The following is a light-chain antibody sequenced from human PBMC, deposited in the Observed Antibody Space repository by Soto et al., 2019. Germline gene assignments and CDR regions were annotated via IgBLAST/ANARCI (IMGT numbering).Light chain of an antibody. J-gene: IGLJ2*01. CDR3: QSYDSSLTYVA. CDR1: TSNIGAGYG. V-gene: IGLV1-40*01. Sequence: QSVLTQPPSVSGAPGQRVTISCTGSTSNIGAGYGVHWYQHLPGTAPKLLMYGNSIRPSGVPDRFSGSKSGTSASLAITGLQADDEADYYCQSYDSSLTYVAFGGGTKLTVL. CDR2: GNS.